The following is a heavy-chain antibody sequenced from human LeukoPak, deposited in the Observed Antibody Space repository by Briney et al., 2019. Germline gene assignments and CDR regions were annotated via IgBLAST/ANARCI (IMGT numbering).Heavy chain of an antibody. V-gene: IGHV3-11*06. J-gene: IGHJ4*02. CDR3: AGPESYRGCYFGY. D-gene: IGHD1-26*01. Sequence: GGSLSLTCTVSGFTFTNGCKYWIRQAPGKGLEWISYITSSSSYTKYADSVKGRFTMSRDNAKNLLYLQMNSLRAEDTAVYYYAGPESYRGCYFGYWGQGTLVTVSS. CDR1: GFTFTNGC. CDR2: ITSSSSYT.